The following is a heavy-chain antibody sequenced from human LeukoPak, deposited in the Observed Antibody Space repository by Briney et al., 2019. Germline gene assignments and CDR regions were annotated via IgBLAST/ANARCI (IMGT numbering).Heavy chain of an antibody. J-gene: IGHJ4*02. Sequence: ASVKVSCKASGYTFTGYYMHWVRQAPGQGPEWMGWINPNSGGTNYAQKFQGRVTMTRDTSISTAYMELSRLRSDDTAVYYCARDLAGSGSFCPFDYWGQGTLVTVSS. D-gene: IGHD3-10*01. CDR3: ARDLAGSGSFCPFDY. V-gene: IGHV1-2*02. CDR1: GYTFTGYY. CDR2: INPNSGGT.